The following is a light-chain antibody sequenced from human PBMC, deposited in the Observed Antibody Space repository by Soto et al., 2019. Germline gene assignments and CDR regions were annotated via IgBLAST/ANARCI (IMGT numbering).Light chain of an antibody. CDR2: DAS. J-gene: IGKJ1*01. V-gene: IGKV3-11*01. CDR1: QSVSSY. CDR3: QQRSNWPPGGT. Sequence: EIVLTQSPATLSLSPGERATLSCRASQSVSSYLAWYQQKPGQAPRLLIYDASNRATGIPARFSGSGSGTDFTLTISSLEPEDFAFYYCQQRSNWPPGGTFGQGTKVEIK.